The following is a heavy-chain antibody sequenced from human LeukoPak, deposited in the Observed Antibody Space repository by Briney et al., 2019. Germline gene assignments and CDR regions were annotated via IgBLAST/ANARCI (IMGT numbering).Heavy chain of an antibody. CDR3: AKDISGGSYYFDY. J-gene: IGHJ4*02. D-gene: IGHD2-15*01. Sequence: PGGSLRLSCAASGFTFDDYAMHWVRQAPGKGLEWVSGISWNSGSIGYADSVKGRFTISRDNAKNSLYLQMNGLRAEDTALYYCAKDISGGSYYFDYWGQGTLVTVSS. CDR2: ISWNSGSI. CDR1: GFTFDDYA. V-gene: IGHV3-9*01.